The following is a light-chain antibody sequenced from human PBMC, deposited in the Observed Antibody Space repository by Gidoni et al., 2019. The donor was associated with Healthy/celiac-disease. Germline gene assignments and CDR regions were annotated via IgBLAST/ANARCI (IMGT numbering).Light chain of an antibody. CDR3: QQYGSSPRALT. CDR1: QSVSSSY. Sequence: EIVLTPSPGTLSLSPGERATLSCRASQSVSSSYLAWYQQKPGQAPRLLIYGASSRATGIPDRFSGSGSGTDFTLTISRLEPEDFAVYYCQQYGSSPRALTFGGXTKVEIK. J-gene: IGKJ4*01. CDR2: GAS. V-gene: IGKV3-20*01.